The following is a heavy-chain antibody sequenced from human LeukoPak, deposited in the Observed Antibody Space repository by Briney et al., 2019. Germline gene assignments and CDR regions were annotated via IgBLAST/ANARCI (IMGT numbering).Heavy chain of an antibody. J-gene: IGHJ4*02. CDR3: TTGITMVRGVIHLIDY. D-gene: IGHD3-10*01. CDR1: GFTFSSDW. CDR2: IKSKTDGGTT. V-gene: IGHV3-15*01. Sequence: GGSLRLSCAASGFTFSSDWMRWVRQAPGKGLEWVGRIKSKTDGGTTDYAAPGKCRFTITRDNSIYTLYLQMNSLKTDDTAVYYYTTGITMVRGVIHLIDYWGKGTLVTVSS.